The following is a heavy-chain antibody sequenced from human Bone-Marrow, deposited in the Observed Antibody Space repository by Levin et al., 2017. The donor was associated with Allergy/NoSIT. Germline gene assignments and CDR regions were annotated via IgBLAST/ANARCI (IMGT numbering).Heavy chain of an antibody. CDR1: GGTFSSYA. J-gene: IGHJ4*02. V-gene: IGHV1-69*13. Sequence: SVKVSCKASGGTFSSYAISWVRQAPGQGLEWMGGIIPIFGTANYAQKFQGRVTITADESTSTAYMELSSLRSEDTAVYYCARGPRWGAVAGSFGYWGQGTLVTVSS. D-gene: IGHD6-19*01. CDR2: IIPIFGTA. CDR3: ARGPRWGAVAGSFGY.